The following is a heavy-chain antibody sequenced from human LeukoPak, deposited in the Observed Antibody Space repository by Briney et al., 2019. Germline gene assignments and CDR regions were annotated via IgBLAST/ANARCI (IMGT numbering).Heavy chain of an antibody. CDR1: GHTFTKDE. CDR2: MNPSSGNT. D-gene: IGHD2-8*01. V-gene: IGHV1-8*01. Sequence: GSVTVSCMASGHTFTKDEIHWVRQAAGQGGEGMGWMNPSSGNTGYAQNFQGRLTMTSNTSINTAYMDLSSLRSDDTAVYYCARRDCTTGACRFDDWGQGTRVSVSS. CDR3: ARRDCTTGACRFDD. J-gene: IGHJ4*02.